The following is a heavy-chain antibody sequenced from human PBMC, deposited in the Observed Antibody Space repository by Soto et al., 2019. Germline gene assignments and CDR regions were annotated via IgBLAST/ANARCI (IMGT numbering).Heavy chain of an antibody. CDR3: ARDASYVDSTEFDY. J-gene: IGHJ4*02. CDR2: LYYSGRT. D-gene: IGHD4-17*01. Sequence: QVQLQESGPGLVKPSRTLSLPCTVSGGSISSRDYYWSWIRQRPGKGLEWVGYLYYSGRTYYNPSLKSRFTISVDTSKNQFSLRLSSVPAADTAVYYCARDASYVDSTEFDYWGLGTLVTVSS. V-gene: IGHV4-31*03. CDR1: GGSISSRDYY.